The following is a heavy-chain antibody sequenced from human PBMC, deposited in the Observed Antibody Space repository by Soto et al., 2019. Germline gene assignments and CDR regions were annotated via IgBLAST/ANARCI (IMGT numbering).Heavy chain of an antibody. D-gene: IGHD2-15*01. J-gene: IGHJ4*02. CDR1: GFTLRGNG. V-gene: IGHV3-53*01. Sequence: LRLSCAVTGFTLRGNGMSWVRQAPGKGLEWVSSITIAGTYYADSAKGRFTFSTDYSRNTIFLQMNRLRVEDSAIYYCAGDGGNSYLGQGALVTVSS. CDR3: AGDGGNSY. CDR2: ITIAGT.